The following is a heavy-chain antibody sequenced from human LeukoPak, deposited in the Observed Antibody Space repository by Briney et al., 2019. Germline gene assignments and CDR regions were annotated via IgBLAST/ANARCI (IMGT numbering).Heavy chain of an antibody. Sequence: GSLRLSCAASGFTFSSYWMHWVRQAPGKGLVWVSRINSVGSSTSYADSVKGRFTISRDNAKNTLYLQMYSLRAEDTAVYYCARVEQEYYDFWSGYFTRRLDYYYMDVWGKGTTVTVSS. V-gene: IGHV3-74*01. CDR1: GFTFSSYW. D-gene: IGHD3-3*01. CDR3: ARVEQEYYDFWSGYFTRRLDYYYMDV. CDR2: INSVGSST. J-gene: IGHJ6*03.